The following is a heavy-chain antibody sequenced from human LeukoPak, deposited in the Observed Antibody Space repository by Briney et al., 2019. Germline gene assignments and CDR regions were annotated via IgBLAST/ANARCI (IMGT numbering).Heavy chain of an antibody. V-gene: IGHV1-69*01. J-gene: IGHJ6*02. CDR2: IIPIFGTA. D-gene: IGHD1-26*01. Sequence: ASVKVSCKASGGTFSSYAISWVRQAPGQGLEWMGGIIPIFGTANYAQKFQGRVTITADESTSTAYMELSSLRSEDTAVYYCARVSAIVGATNYYYYGMDVWGQGTTVTVSS. CDR3: ARVSAIVGATNYYYYGMDV. CDR1: GGTFSSYA.